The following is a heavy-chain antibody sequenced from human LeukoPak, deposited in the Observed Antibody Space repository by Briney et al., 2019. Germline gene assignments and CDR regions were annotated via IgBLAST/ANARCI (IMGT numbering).Heavy chain of an antibody. Sequence: SETLSLTCTVSGGSISSYYWSWIRQPAGKGLEWIGRIYTSGSSNYNPSLKSRVTMSVDTSKNQFSLKLSSVTAADTAVYYCARDGPGSSSWYYFDYWGQGTLVTVSS. CDR2: IYTSGSS. V-gene: IGHV4-4*07. CDR1: GGSISSYY. CDR3: ARDGPGSSSWYYFDY. D-gene: IGHD6-13*01. J-gene: IGHJ4*02.